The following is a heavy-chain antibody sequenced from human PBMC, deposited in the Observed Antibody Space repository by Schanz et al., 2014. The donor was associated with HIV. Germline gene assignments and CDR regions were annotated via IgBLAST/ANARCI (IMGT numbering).Heavy chain of an antibody. CDR2: MNPSSGNT. CDR3: AYSSGFYQYSYGMDV. CDR1: GYTFTTYD. J-gene: IGHJ6*02. D-gene: IGHD3-22*01. Sequence: QVQLVQSGAEVKKPGASVKVSCKASGYTFTTYDIHWVRQATGQGLEWMGWMNPSSGNTGYAKRFQGRVSMTSNISINTVYMELTSLRSEDTAVYYCAYSSGFYQYSYGMDVWGQGTSVTVSS. V-gene: IGHV1-8*01.